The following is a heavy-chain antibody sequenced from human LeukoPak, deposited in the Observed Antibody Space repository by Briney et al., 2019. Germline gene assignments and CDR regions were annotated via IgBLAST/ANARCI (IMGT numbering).Heavy chain of an antibody. CDR2: ITGSGALT. J-gene: IGHJ5*02. Sequence: GGSLRLSCAASGFTLSNYAMTWVRQAPGKGLEWVSSITGSGALTYYADSVKGRFTISKDNAMDTLFLQMNSLRADDTAVYYCAKDRVDGSGSQFDPWGQGSLVTVSS. D-gene: IGHD3-10*01. V-gene: IGHV3-23*01. CDR3: AKDRVDGSGSQFDP. CDR1: GFTLSNYA.